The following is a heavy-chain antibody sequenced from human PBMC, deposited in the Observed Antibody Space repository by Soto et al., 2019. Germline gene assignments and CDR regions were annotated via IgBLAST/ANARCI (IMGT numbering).Heavy chain of an antibody. J-gene: IGHJ3*01. V-gene: IGHV3-30*14. CDR2: MTYDGATE. Sequence: QVRLVESGGGVVQPGTSLRLSCAASGFTFSDYVIHWVRQAAGKGLEWVASMTYDGATEYYADSVKGRFTMSRDNSKRALSLQMNSLRPDDTAVYCSAVNDALDVWGQGTTVTVSS. CDR3: AVNDALDV. CDR1: GFTFSDYV.